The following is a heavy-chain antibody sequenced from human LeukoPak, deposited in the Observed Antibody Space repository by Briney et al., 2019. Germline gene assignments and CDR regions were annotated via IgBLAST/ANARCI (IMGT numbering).Heavy chain of an antibody. CDR3: ARGLMVRGVIRPRYYYYGMDV. CDR1: GYTFTSYD. V-gene: IGHV1-8*01. D-gene: IGHD3-10*01. CDR2: MNPNSGNT. Sequence: ASVKVSCKASGYTFTSYDINWVRQATGQGLEWMGWMNPNSGNTGYAQKFQGRVTMTRNTSISTAYMELSSLRSEDTAVYYCARGLMVRGVIRPRYYYYGMDVWGQGTTVTVSS. J-gene: IGHJ6*02.